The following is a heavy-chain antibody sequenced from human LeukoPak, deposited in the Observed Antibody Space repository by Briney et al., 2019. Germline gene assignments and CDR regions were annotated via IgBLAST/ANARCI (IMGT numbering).Heavy chain of an antibody. J-gene: IGHJ4*02. Sequence: GESLKISCKGSGYSFTSYWIGWVRQMPGKGLEWMGIIYPGDSDTRYSPSFQGQVTISADKSISTAYLQWSSLKASDTAMYYCARCSGSGSYYNYFDYWGQGTLVTVSS. CDR3: ARCSGSGSYYNYFDY. CDR2: IYPGDSDT. CDR1: GYSFTSYW. D-gene: IGHD3-10*01. V-gene: IGHV5-51*01.